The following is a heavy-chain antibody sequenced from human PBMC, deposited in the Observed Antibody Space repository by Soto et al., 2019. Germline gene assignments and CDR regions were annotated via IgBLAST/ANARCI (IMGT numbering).Heavy chain of an antibody. CDR3: AREYPYFYDSSGYYYFWFDP. V-gene: IGHV4-61*01. Sequence: SETLSLTCTVSGGSVSSGSYYRSWIRQPPGKGLEWIGYIYYSGSTNYNPSLKSRVTISVDTSKNQFSLKLSSVTAADTAVYYCAREYPYFYDSSGYYYFWFDPWGQGTLVTVSS. CDR1: GGSVSSGSYY. CDR2: IYYSGST. J-gene: IGHJ5*02. D-gene: IGHD3-22*01.